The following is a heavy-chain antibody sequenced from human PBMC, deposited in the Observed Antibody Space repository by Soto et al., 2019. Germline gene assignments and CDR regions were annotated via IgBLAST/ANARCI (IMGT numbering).Heavy chain of an antibody. D-gene: IGHD2-2*02. Sequence: GGSLRLSCAASGFTVSSNYMSWVRQAPGKGLEWVSVIYSGGSTYYADSVKGRFTISRDNSKNTLYLQMNSLRAEDTAVYYCARATYTYAFDIWGQGTMVTVSS. CDR3: ARATYTYAFDI. CDR1: GFTVSSNY. V-gene: IGHV3-53*01. CDR2: IYSGGST. J-gene: IGHJ3*02.